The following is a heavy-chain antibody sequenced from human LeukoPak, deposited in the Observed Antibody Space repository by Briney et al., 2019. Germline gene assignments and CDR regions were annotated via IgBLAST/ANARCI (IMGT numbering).Heavy chain of an antibody. J-gene: IGHJ4*02. CDR1: GYTISVKF. CDR2: IDPKSGGP. Sequence: GASVKVFCKTSGYTISVKFLHWLRQAPGQGLEWMGGIDPKSGGPVYGQNFRGRVTVTRDTSVSTAHMELSRLRSDDTAVYFCALENCYVDTGCSKSFDYWGQGTLVTVSS. CDR3: ALENCYVDTGCSKSFDY. D-gene: IGHD3-9*01. V-gene: IGHV1-2*02.